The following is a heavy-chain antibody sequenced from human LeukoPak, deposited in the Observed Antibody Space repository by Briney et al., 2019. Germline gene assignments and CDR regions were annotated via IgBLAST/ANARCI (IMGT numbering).Heavy chain of an antibody. CDR3: ARVQQPSGIQGYYYGMDV. V-gene: IGHV3-48*03. Sequence: PGRSLRLSCAASGFTFSSYEMKWVRQAPGKGLEWVSYISSGGSTTYYADSVKGRFTISRDNAKNSLYLQMNSLRAEDTDVYYCARVQQPSGIQGYYYGMDVWGQGTTVTVSS. CDR2: ISSGGSTT. J-gene: IGHJ6*02. D-gene: IGHD6-13*01. CDR1: GFTFSSYE.